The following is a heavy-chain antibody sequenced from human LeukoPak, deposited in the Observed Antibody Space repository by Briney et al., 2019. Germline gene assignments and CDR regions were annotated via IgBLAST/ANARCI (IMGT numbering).Heavy chain of an antibody. Sequence: ASVKVSCKASGYSFTNYGITWLRQAPGQGLEWMGWISINGGNTSFAQKFQDRLTMTSDTSTSTAYMELSSLRSDDTAMFYCARGSYRRYAENWGARDP. CDR3: ARGSYRRYAENWGARDP. CDR1: GYSFTNYG. CDR2: ISINGGNT. D-gene: IGHD7-27*01. J-gene: IGHJ5*02. V-gene: IGHV1-18*01.